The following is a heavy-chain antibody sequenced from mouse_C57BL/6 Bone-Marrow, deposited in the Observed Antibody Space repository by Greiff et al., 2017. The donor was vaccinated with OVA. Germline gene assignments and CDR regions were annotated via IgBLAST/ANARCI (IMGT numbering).Heavy chain of an antibody. J-gene: IGHJ1*03. CDR1: GFSLTSYG. CDR3: AIYYYGSSYGWYFDV. V-gene: IGHV2-2*01. CDR2: IWSGGST. D-gene: IGHD1-1*01. Sequence: VKLVESGPGLVQPSQSLSITCTVSGFSLTSYGVHWVRQSPGKGLEWLGVIWSGGSTDYNAAFISRLSISKDNSKSQVFFKMNSLQADDTAIYYCAIYYYGSSYGWYFDVWGTGTTVTVSS.